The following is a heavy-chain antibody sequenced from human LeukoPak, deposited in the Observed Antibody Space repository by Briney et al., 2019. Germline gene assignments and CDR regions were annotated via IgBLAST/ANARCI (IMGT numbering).Heavy chain of an antibody. CDR2: ISYDGSNK. CDR3: AREGSWSGYYNPNHYYYYMDV. V-gene: IGHV3-30*01. J-gene: IGHJ6*03. Sequence: GRSLRLSCAASGFTFSSYAMHWVRQAPGKGLEWVAVISYDGSNKYYADSVKGRFTISRDNSKNTLYLQMNSLRAEDTAVYYCAREGSWSGYYNPNHYYYYMDVWGKGTTVTVSS. CDR1: GFTFSSYA. D-gene: IGHD3-3*01.